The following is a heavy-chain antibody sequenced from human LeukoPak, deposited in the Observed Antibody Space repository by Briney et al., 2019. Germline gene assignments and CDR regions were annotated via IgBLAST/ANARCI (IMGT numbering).Heavy chain of an antibody. CDR1: GFTFSSYA. D-gene: IGHD3-3*01. Sequence: GGSLRLSCAASGFTFSSYAMSWVRQAPGKGLEWVSAISGSGGSTYYADSVKGRFTISRDNSKNTLYLQMNSLRAEDTAVYYCARGKDDFWSGSRYFDYWGQGTLVTVSS. V-gene: IGHV3-23*01. CDR2: ISGSGGST. J-gene: IGHJ4*02. CDR3: ARGKDDFWSGSRYFDY.